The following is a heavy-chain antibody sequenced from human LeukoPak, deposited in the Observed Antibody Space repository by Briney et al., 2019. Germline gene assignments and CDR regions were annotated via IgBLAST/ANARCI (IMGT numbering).Heavy chain of an antibody. CDR3: ARHGGRSGWLDY. CDR1: GGFISTYY. Sequence: PSETLSLTCTLSGGFISTYYWTWIRQPPGKGLEWIGNIDYRGTTYYNPSLKSRLTISLDTFKDLFSLRLTSVTAADTAVYYYARHGGRSGWLDYWGQGALVTVSS. V-gene: IGHV4-59*08. CDR2: IDYRGTT. J-gene: IGHJ4*02. D-gene: IGHD6-19*01.